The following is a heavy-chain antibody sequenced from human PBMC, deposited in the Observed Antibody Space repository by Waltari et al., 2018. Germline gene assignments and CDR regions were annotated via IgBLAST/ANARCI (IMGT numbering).Heavy chain of an antibody. CDR2: MNPNSGNT. Sequence: QVQLVQSGAEVKKPGDSVKVSCKASGYTFTSYDINWVRQDPGQGLEWMGWMNPNSGNTGYAQKFQGRVTMTRNTSISTAYMELSSLRSEDTAVYYCARGRSRGSSSSFSPDYWGQGTLVTVSS. CDR3: ARGRSRGSSSSFSPDY. D-gene: IGHD6-6*01. V-gene: IGHV1-8*01. CDR1: GYTFTSYD. J-gene: IGHJ4*02.